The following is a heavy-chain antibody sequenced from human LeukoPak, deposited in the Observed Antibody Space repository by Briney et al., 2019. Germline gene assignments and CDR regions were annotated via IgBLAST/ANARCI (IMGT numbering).Heavy chain of an antibody. Sequence: GASVKVSCKVSGKTLSDLSIHWLRQPPGKGLEWLGGSDPEDGERIYAQMFQGRVTMTEDTSIDTAYMELSSLRSEDTAVYYCARGMTTVTPEYYYYYYYMDVWGKGTTVTVSS. CDR3: ARGMTTVTPEYYYYYYYMDV. J-gene: IGHJ6*03. D-gene: IGHD4-17*01. CDR1: GKTLSDLS. CDR2: SDPEDGER. V-gene: IGHV1-24*01.